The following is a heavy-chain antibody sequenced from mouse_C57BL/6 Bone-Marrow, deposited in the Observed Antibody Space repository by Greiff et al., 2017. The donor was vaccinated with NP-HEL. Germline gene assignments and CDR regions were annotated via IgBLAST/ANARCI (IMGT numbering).Heavy chain of an antibody. CDR3: ARSSGYYWGYAMDY. V-gene: IGHV14-3*01. J-gene: IGHJ4*01. CDR1: GFNIKNTY. D-gene: IGHD2-3*01. CDR2: IDPANGNT. Sequence: EVQLPQSVAELVRPGASVKLSCTASGFNIKNTYMPWVKQRPAQGLEWIGRIDPANGNTTYAPKFQGKATITADTSSNTAYLQLSSLTSEDTAIYYCARSSGYYWGYAMDYWGQGTSVTVSS.